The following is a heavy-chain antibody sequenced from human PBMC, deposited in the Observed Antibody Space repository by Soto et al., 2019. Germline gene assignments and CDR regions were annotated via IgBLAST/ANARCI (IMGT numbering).Heavy chain of an antibody. D-gene: IGHD3-22*01. CDR2: IYYSGST. V-gene: IGHV4-31*03. Sequence: QVQLQESGPGLVKPSQTLSLTCTVSGGSISSCGYYWSWIRQHPGKGLEWIGYIYYSGSTYYNPSLKSRVTISVDTSKNQFSLKLSSVAAADTAVYYCARVVSDSSGLDYWGQGTLVTVSS. J-gene: IGHJ4*02. CDR1: GGSISSCGYY. CDR3: ARVVSDSSGLDY.